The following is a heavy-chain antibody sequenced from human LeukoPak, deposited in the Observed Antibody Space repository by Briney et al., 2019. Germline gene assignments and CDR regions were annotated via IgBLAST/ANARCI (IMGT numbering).Heavy chain of an antibody. CDR2: INHSGST. V-gene: IGHV4-34*01. CDR1: GGPFSGYY. CDR3: ARGRISSWYYYYMDV. Sequence: PSETLSLTCAVYGGPFSGYYWSWIRPPPGKGREWFGEINHSGSTNYNPSLKSRVTISVDTSKNQFSLKLSSVTAADTAVYYCARGRISSWYYYYMDVWGKGTTVTVSS. D-gene: IGHD6-13*01. J-gene: IGHJ6*03.